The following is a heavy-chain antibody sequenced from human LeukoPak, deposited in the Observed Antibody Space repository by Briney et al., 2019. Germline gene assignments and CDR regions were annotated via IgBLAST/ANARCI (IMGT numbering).Heavy chain of an antibody. CDR1: GGSISSGGYS. CDR3: ARGPFYDFWSGYTIGNWYFDL. J-gene: IGHJ2*01. Sequence: PSQTLSLTCAVSGGSISSGGYSWSWIRQPPGKGLEWIGEINHSGSTNYNPSLKSRVTISVDTSKNQFSLKLSSVTAADTAVYYCARGPFYDFWSGYTIGNWYFDLWGRGTLVTVSS. CDR2: INHSGST. V-gene: IGHV4-30-2*01. D-gene: IGHD3-3*01.